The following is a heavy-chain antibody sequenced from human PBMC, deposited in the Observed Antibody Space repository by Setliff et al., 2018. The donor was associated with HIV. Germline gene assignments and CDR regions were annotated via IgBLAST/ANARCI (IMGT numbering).Heavy chain of an antibody. Sequence: SVKVSCKASGGTFSSYAISWVRQAPGQGLEWMGGIIPILGIANYAQKFQGRVTITADKSTSTAYMELSSLRSEDTAVYYCATVSITIFGVVISGNYYYYMDVWGKGTTVTVS. V-gene: IGHV1-69*10. CDR2: IIPILGIA. CDR3: ATVSITIFGVVISGNYYYYMDV. CDR1: GGTFSSYA. J-gene: IGHJ6*03. D-gene: IGHD3-3*01.